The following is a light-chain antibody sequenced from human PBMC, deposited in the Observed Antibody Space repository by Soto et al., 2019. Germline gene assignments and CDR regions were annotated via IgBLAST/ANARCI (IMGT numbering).Light chain of an antibody. CDR2: GAF. CDR3: QQYDNSLWT. V-gene: IGKV3D-15*01. Sequence: DIVMTQSPATMSVSPGEGATLSCRASQGIGDTLARYQHKPGQAPRLLIYGAFSRATGIPDRFSGSGSGTDFTLTISRLEPEDFAVYYCQQYDNSLWTFGQGTKVDIK. J-gene: IGKJ1*01. CDR1: QGIGDT.